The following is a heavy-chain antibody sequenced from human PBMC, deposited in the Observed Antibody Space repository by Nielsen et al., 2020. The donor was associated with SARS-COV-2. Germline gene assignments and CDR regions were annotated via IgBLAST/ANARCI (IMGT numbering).Heavy chain of an antibody. V-gene: IGHV4-34*12. CDR1: SGSFNNYY. CDR3: VRDRGGYSFGFNLGIDY. J-gene: IGHJ4*02. Sequence: SETLSLTCTLYSGSFNNYYWTWIRQSPGKGLEWLGSIFHSGTTYYNPSLKSRVTISVDTSKNQFSLRLNSMTAADTAVYYCVRDRGGYSFGFNLGIDYWGQGTLVTVSS. CDR2: IFHSGTT. D-gene: IGHD5-18*01.